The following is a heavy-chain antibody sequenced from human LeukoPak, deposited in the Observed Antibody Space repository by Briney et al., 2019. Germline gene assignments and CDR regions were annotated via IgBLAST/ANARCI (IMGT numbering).Heavy chain of an antibody. J-gene: IGHJ4*02. CDR2: ISTYNGKT. V-gene: IGHV1-18*04. CDR3: ARAQYCSSTSCFLLGY. D-gene: IGHD2-2*01. Sequence: ASVKVSCKASGYTFTSYGFSWVRQAPGQGLEWMGWISTYNGKTIYAQKLQGRVTMTADTSTSTAYMELRSLRSDDTAVYYCARAQYCSSTSCFLLGYWGQGTLVTVSS. CDR1: GYTFTSYG.